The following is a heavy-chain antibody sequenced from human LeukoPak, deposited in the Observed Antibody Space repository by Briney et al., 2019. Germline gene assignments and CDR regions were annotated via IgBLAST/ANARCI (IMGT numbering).Heavy chain of an antibody. CDR2: INPNSGGT. V-gene: IGHV1-2*02. Sequence: ASVKVSCKASGYTFTGYYMHWVRQAPGQGLEWMGWINPNSGGTNYAQKFQGRVTMTRDTSISTAYMELSRLRSEDTAVYYCARDTGIAAAGTVPDYWGQGTLVTVSS. J-gene: IGHJ4*02. CDR1: GYTFTGYY. D-gene: IGHD6-13*01. CDR3: ARDTGIAAAGTVPDY.